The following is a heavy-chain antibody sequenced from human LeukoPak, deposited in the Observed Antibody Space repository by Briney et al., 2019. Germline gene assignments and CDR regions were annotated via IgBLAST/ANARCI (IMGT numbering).Heavy chain of an antibody. V-gene: IGHV4-34*01. CDR1: GGSFSGYY. D-gene: IGHD6-13*01. Sequence: PSETLSLTCAVYGGSFSGYYWSWIRQPPGKGLEWIGEINHSGSTNYNPSLKSRVTISVDTSKNQFSLKLSSVTAADTAVYYCARRFSSSWTQRWFDPWGQGTLVTVSS. J-gene: IGHJ5*02. CDR2: INHSGST. CDR3: ARRFSSSWTQRWFDP.